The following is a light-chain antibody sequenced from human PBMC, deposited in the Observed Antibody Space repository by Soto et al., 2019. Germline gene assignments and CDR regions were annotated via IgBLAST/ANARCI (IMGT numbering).Light chain of an antibody. J-gene: IGKJ1*01. Sequence: DIVMTQSPLSLPVTPGEPASISCRSSQSLLHSNGYNYLDWYLQKQGQSPQLLIYLGSNRASGVPDRFSSSGSGTDFTLKISRVEADDVGVYYCMQALQSPWTFGQGPKVEIK. CDR3: MQALQSPWT. CDR2: LGS. CDR1: QSLLHSNGYNY. V-gene: IGKV2-28*01.